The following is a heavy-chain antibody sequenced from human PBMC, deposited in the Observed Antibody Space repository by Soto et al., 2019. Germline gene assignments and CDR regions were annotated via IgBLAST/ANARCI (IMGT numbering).Heavy chain of an antibody. J-gene: IGHJ4*02. CDR1: GFTFSSYS. CDR2: ISSSSSYI. V-gene: IGHV3-21*01. Sequence: GESLKISCAASGFTFSSYSMNWVRQAPGKGLEWVSSISSSSSYIYYADSVKGRFTISRDNAKDSLYLQMNSLRAEDTAVYYCATVPAYCGGDCYFNFDYWGQGTLVTVSS. CDR3: ATVPAYCGGDCYFNFDY. D-gene: IGHD2-21*01.